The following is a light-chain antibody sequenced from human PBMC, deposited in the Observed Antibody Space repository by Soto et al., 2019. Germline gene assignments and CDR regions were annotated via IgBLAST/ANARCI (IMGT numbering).Light chain of an antibody. CDR3: AAWDDSLNGHVV. CDR2: SNN. V-gene: IGLV1-44*01. J-gene: IGLJ2*01. CDR1: SSNIGSNA. Sequence: QSVLTQPPSASGTPGQGVTISCSGGSSNIGSNAVNWYQQLPGTAPKLLIYSNNQRPSGVPDRFSGSKSGTSASLAISGLQSDDEADYYCAAWDDSLNGHVVVGGGTQLTVL.